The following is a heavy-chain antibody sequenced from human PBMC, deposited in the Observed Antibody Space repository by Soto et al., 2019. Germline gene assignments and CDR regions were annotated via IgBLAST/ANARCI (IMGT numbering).Heavy chain of an antibody. CDR1: GGIVSSNSAG. Sequence: PSQTLSLTCVISGGIVSSNSAGWNWIRQSPSRGLEWLGRTYYKSKWNNDYALSVKSRITINPDTSKNQFSLHLYSVTPEDTAVYYCTGITWFRGMDVSGKGPPVTVSS. J-gene: IGHJ6*04. CDR3: TGITWFRGMDV. CDR2: TYYKSKWNN. V-gene: IGHV6-1*01. D-gene: IGHD3-10*01.